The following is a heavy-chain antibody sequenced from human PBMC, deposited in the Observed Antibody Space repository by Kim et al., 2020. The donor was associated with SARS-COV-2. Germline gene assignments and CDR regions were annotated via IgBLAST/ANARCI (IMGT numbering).Heavy chain of an antibody. CDR2: IYYSGST. Sequence: SETLSLTCTVSGGSISSYYWSWIRQPPGKGLEWIGYIYYSGSTNYNPSLKSRVTISVDTSKNQFSLKLSSVTAADTAVYYCARGALEIFGVVGWFDPWGQGTLVTVFS. V-gene: IGHV4-59*13. J-gene: IGHJ5*02. CDR3: ARGALEIFGVVGWFDP. CDR1: GGSISSYY. D-gene: IGHD3-3*01.